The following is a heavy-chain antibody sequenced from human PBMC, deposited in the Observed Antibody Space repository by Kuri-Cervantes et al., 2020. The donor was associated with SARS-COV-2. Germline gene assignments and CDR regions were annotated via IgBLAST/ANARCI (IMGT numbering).Heavy chain of an antibody. CDR1: EFTFSSYE. CDR3: ARDRLEEATNDY. J-gene: IGHJ4*02. D-gene: IGHD5-24*01. CDR2: ISSSGSTI. V-gene: IGHV3-48*03. Sequence: GGSLRLSCVASEFTFSSYEMNWVRQAPGKGLEWVSYISSSGSTIYYADSVKGRFTISRDNAKNSLYLQMNSLRAEDTAVYYCARDRLEEATNDYWGQGTLVTVSS.